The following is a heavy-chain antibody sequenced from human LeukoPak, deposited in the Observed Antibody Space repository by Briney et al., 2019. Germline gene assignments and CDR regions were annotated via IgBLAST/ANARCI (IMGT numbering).Heavy chain of an antibody. J-gene: IGHJ4*02. CDR1: GGSISSYY. V-gene: IGHV4-59*08. CDR3: ARQGWYGDYAY. Sequence: SETLSLTCTVSGGSISSYYWSWIRQPPGKGLEWIGYIYYSGSTNYNPSLKSRVTISVDTSKNQFSLKLSSVTAADTAVYYCARQGWYGDYAYWGQGTLVTVSS. D-gene: IGHD4-17*01. CDR2: IYYSGST.